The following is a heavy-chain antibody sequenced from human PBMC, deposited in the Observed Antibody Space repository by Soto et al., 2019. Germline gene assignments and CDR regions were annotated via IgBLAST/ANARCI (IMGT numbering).Heavy chain of an antibody. Sequence: ASVKVSCKASGYTFTSYAMHWVRQAPGQRLEWMGGFDPEDGETIYAQKFQGRVTMTEDTSTDTAYMELSSLRSEDTAVYYCARDAPPEDYWGQGTLVTVSS. CDR1: GYTFTSYA. V-gene: IGHV1-24*01. CDR2: FDPEDGET. J-gene: IGHJ4*02. CDR3: ARDAPPEDY.